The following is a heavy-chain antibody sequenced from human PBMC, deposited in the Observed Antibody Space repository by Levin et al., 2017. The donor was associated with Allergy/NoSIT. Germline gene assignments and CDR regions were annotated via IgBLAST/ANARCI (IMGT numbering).Heavy chain of an antibody. J-gene: IGHJ4*02. CDR3: ALGSNTAMVDY. CDR1: GFTFSSYS. CDR2: ISSSSSTI. V-gene: IGHV3-48*01. Sequence: SGESLKISCAASGFTFSSYSMNWVRQAPGKGLEWVSYISSSSSTIYYADSVKGRFTISRDNAKNSLYLQMNSLRAEDTAVYYCALGSNTAMVDYWGQGTLVTVSS. D-gene: IGHD5-18*01.